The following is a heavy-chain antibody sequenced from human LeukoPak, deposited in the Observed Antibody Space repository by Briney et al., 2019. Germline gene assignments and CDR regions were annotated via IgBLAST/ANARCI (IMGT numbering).Heavy chain of an antibody. CDR1: GGTFSNFA. Sequence: SVKVSFKASGGTFSNFAVSWVRQAPGQGLEWMGGIIPVFGATTYAENFQDRVTITADESTGTAYMELSSLKSDDTAVYYCARVPPYCSTTTCYAPFDYWGQGTLVTVSS. V-gene: IGHV1-69*13. CDR2: IIPVFGAT. J-gene: IGHJ4*02. D-gene: IGHD2-2*01. CDR3: ARVPPYCSTTTCYAPFDY.